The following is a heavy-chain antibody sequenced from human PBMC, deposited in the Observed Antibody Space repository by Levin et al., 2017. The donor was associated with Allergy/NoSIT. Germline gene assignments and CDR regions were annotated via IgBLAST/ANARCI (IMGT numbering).Heavy chain of an antibody. CDR2: IIPIFGTA. Sequence: SVKVSCKASGGTFSSYAISWVRQAPGQGLEWMGGIIPIFGTANYAQKFQGRVTITADKSTSTAYMELSSLRSEDTAVYYCARGHDSVEMATKLPSDYYYYGMDVWGQGTTVTVSS. D-gene: IGHD5-24*01. CDR1: GGTFSSYA. CDR3: ARGHDSVEMATKLPSDYYYYGMDV. J-gene: IGHJ6*02. V-gene: IGHV1-69*06.